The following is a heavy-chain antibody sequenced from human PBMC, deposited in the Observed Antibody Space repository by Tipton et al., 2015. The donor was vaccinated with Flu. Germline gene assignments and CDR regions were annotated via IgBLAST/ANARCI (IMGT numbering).Heavy chain of an antibody. CDR2: ITSKADGETT. Sequence: SLRLSCSVSGFTPGEYAMSWFRQAPGKGLEWVGFITSKADGETTQYAASVKGRFTISRDDSKSIAYLQMKSLKTEDTAVYYCTYFWPARYWGQGTLVTVSS. V-gene: IGHV3-49*03. CDR1: GFTPGEYA. D-gene: IGHD2/OR15-2a*01. J-gene: IGHJ4*02. CDR3: TYFWPARY.